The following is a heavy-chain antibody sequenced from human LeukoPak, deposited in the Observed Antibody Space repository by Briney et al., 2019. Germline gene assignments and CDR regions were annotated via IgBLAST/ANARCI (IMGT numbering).Heavy chain of an antibody. Sequence: PSETLSLTCTVSGGSISSGDYHWSWIRQHPGKGLEWIGYIYDGGSSYYKPSLKSRVTISVDASNNQFSLKLSSVTAADTAVYYCAIYFAGAGGRGIWDQGTLVTVSS. D-gene: IGHD2/OR15-2a*01. CDR1: GGSISSGDYH. CDR2: IYDGGSS. CDR3: AIYFAGAGGRGI. V-gene: IGHV4-31*03. J-gene: IGHJ4*02.